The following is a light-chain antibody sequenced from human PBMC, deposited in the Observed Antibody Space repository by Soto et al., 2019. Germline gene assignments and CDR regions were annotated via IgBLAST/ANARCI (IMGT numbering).Light chain of an antibody. Sequence: DIVMTQSPATLPVSPGERVTLSCRASQSVSNKLAWYQQKPGQAPRLLIYDASTRATGIPARFSGRGSGTEFTLTISSLQSEHFAVYYCQQYNNWPPVYTFGQGTKLEIK. CDR1: QSVSNK. J-gene: IGKJ2*01. CDR2: DAS. V-gene: IGKV3D-15*01. CDR3: QQYNNWPPVYT.